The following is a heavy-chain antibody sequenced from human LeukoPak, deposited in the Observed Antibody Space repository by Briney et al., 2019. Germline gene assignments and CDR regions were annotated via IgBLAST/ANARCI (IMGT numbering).Heavy chain of an antibody. V-gene: IGHV3-11*04. J-gene: IGHJ5*02. CDR1: GFIFSDSH. CDR2: ITATGSTI. D-gene: IGHD4-23*01. Sequence: GGSLILSCSFSGFIFSDSHMSWLRQAPGKGLEWVSYITATGSTIYYADSVRGRFTISRDNAKKSLYLQMNSLRAEDAAVYYCARDQYGGNSVHWFDPWGQGTLITVSS. CDR3: ARDQYGGNSVHWFDP.